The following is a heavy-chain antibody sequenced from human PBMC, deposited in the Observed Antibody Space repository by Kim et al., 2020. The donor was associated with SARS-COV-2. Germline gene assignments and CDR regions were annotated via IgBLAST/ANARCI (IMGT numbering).Heavy chain of an antibody. D-gene: IGHD3-3*01. V-gene: IGHV3-7*03. CDR3: ARGATIL. J-gene: IGHJ4*02. Sequence: DGGEKYDVDSVKGRLTISRDNAKNSVYLQMNSLRAEDTAVYYCARGATILWGQGTLVTVSS. CDR2: DGGEK.